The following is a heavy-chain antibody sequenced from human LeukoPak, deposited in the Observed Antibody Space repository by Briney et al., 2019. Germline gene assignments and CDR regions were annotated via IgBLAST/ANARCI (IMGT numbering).Heavy chain of an antibody. CDR3: AKDQGRGGFGLDC. CDR1: GLTFSNYE. D-gene: IGHD3-16*01. V-gene: IGHV3-48*03. CDR2: IRGSGSRI. J-gene: IGHJ4*02. Sequence: GGSLRLSCAGSGLTFSNYEMNWVRQAPGKGLEWVSFIRGSGSRIYYADSVQGRFTISRDNAKNSLFLQMDNLRVDDTGVYYCAKDQGRGGFGLDCWGQGTLVTVSS.